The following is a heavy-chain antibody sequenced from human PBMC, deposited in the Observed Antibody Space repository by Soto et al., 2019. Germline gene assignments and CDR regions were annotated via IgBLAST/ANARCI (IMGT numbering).Heavy chain of an antibody. V-gene: IGHV3-30*18. CDR2: ISFDGSKM. CDR1: GFTFRSHT. D-gene: IGHD6-19*01. Sequence: MESGGGVVQPGRSLRLSCSVSGFTFRSHTMHWVRQAPGKGLEWVALISFDGSKMFYEDSVRGRFSISRDNSMDTLYLQMNSLRPVDTGTYYSAKDSYADEMGWGYFFDYWGRGTLVTVSS. J-gene: IGHJ4*02. CDR3: AKDSYADEMGWGYFFDY.